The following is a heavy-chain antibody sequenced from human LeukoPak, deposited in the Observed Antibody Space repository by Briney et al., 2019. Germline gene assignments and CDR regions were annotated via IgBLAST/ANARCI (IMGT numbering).Heavy chain of an antibody. D-gene: IGHD2-2*01. CDR2: IIPIFGTA. Sequence: ASVKVSCKASGGTFSSYAISWVRQAPGQGLEWMGGIIPIFGTANYAQKFQGRVTITTDESTSTAYMELSSLRSEDTAVYYCARVWRYCSSTSCYPDWGQGTLVTVSS. CDR3: ARVWRYCSSTSCYPD. CDR1: GGTFSSYA. J-gene: IGHJ4*02. V-gene: IGHV1-69*05.